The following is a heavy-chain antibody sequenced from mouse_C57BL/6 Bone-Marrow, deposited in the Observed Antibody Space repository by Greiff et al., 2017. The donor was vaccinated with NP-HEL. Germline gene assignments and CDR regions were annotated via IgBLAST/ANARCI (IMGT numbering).Heavy chain of an antibody. D-gene: IGHD2-5*01. CDR1: GFNIKDYY. J-gene: IGHJ2*01. CDR3: ARARGSNSYYFDY. CDR2: IDPEDGET. Sequence: VHVKQSGAELVKPGASVKLSCTASGFNIKDYYMHWVKQRTEQGLEWIGRIDPEDGETKYAPKFQGKATITADTSSNTAYLQLSSLTSEDTAVYYCARARGSNSYYFDYWGQGTTLTVSS. V-gene: IGHV14-2*01.